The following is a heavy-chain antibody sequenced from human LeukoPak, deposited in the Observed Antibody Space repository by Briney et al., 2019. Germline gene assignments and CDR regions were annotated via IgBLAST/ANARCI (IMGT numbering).Heavy chain of an antibody. J-gene: IGHJ3*02. CDR3: ARANDTVTDDAFDI. V-gene: IGHV4-34*01. D-gene: IGHD4-11*01. CDR1: GGSFSGYY. Sequence: SETLSLTCAVYGGSFSGYYWSWIRQPPGKGLEWIGEINHSGSTNYNPSLKSRVTISVDTSKNQFSLKLSSVTAADTAVYYCARANDTVTDDAFDIWGQGTMVTVSS. CDR2: INHSGST.